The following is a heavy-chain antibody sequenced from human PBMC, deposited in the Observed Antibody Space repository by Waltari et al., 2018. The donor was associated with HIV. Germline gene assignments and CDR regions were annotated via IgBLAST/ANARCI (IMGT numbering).Heavy chain of an antibody. D-gene: IGHD3-10*01. Sequence: QVQLQESGPGLVKPSETLSLTCTVSGGSISSYYWIWIRQPPGKGLEWIGYIYYSGSTNYNPSLKSRVTISVDTSKNQFSLKLSSVTAADTAVYYCARSLGFGEEWWCDPWGQGTLVTVSS. CDR3: ARSLGFGEEWWCDP. CDR2: IYYSGST. CDR1: GGSISSYY. V-gene: IGHV4-59*01. J-gene: IGHJ5*02.